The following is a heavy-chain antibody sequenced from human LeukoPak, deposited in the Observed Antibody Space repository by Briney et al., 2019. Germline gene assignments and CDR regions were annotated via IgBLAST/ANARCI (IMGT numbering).Heavy chain of an antibody. CDR2: IKSKTAGGTM. D-gene: IGHD1-26*01. Sequence: GGSLRLSCAASGFTFSNAWMTWVRQAPGKGLECVGRIKSKTAGGTMDYAAPVKGRFTISRDDSKNTLYLQMNSLKTEDTAVYYCTTGESMVGSTIHIRWADWGQGTLVTVS. V-gene: IGHV3-15*01. J-gene: IGHJ4*02. CDR3: TTGESMVGSTIHIRWAD. CDR1: GFTFSNAW.